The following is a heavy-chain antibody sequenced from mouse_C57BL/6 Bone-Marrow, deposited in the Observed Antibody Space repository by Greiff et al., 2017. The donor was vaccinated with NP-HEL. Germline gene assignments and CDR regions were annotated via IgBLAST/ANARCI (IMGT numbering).Heavy chain of an antibody. V-gene: IGHV1-80*01. CDR3: ARGAY. CDR1: GYEFSNYW. Sequence: QVQLQQSGAELVKPGASVKISCKASGYEFSNYWMNWVKQRPGKGLEWIGQIYPGDGDTNYNGKFKDKSTLTADKSSSTAYMQLSRLTSEDSAGYIGARGAYWGQGTLVTVSA. CDR2: IYPGDGDT. J-gene: IGHJ3*01.